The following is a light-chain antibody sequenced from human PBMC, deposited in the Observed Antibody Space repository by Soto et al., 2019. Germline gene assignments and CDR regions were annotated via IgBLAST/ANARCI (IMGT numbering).Light chain of an antibody. CDR1: QSVSSNY. V-gene: IGKV3-20*01. J-gene: IGKJ1*01. CDR2: GAS. Sequence: EIVLTQSPGTLSLSPGERATLSCRASQSVSSNYLAWYQQRPGQAPRLLIYGASSRATGIPDRFGGSGSGTDFTLTISRLEPEDFAVYYCQQYGSSRTFGQGTKVDIK. CDR3: QQYGSSRT.